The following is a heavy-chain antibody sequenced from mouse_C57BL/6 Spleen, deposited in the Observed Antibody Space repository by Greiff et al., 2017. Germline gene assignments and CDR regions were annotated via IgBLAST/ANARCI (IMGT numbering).Heavy chain of an antibody. CDR2: IYPRSGNT. J-gene: IGHJ2*01. V-gene: IGHV1-81*01. CDR1: GYTFTSYG. D-gene: IGHD2-4*01. Sequence: QVQLQQSGAELARPGASVKLSCKASGYTFTSYGISWVKQRTGQGLEWIGEIYPRSGNTYYNEKFKGKATLTADKSSSTAYMELRSLTSEDSAVYFCARWAYDYDEVDYWGQGTTLTVSS. CDR3: ARWAYDYDEVDY.